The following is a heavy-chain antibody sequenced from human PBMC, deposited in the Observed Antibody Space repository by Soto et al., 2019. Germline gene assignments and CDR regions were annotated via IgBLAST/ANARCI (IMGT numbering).Heavy chain of an antibody. J-gene: IGHJ3*02. CDR2: IVVGSGNT. V-gene: IGHV1-58*01. D-gene: IGHD6-13*01. CDR1: GFTFTSSA. Sequence: SVKVSCNASGFTFTSSAVQWVRQARGQRLEWIGWIVVGSGNTNYAQKFQERVTITRDMSTSTAYMELSSLRSEDTAVYYCAVDMWQQLALYAFESWGKGKMVT. CDR3: AVDMWQQLALYAFES.